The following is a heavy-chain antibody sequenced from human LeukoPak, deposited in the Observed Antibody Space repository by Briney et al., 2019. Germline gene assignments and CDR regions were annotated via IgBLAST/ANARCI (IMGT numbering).Heavy chain of an antibody. J-gene: IGHJ4*02. CDR2: IIPIFGTA. Sequence: SVKVSCKASGGAFSSYAISWVRQAPGQGLEWMGGIIPIFGTANYAQKFQGRVTITADESTSTAYMELSSLRSEDTAVYYCARVGGYSGYETPLFDYWGQGTLVTVSS. V-gene: IGHV1-69*01. CDR3: ARVGGYSGYETPLFDY. D-gene: IGHD5-12*01. CDR1: GGAFSSYA.